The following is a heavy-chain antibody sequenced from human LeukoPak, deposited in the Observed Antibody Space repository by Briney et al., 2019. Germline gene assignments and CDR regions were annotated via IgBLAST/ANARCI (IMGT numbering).Heavy chain of an antibody. Sequence: ASVKVSCKASGYTFTNYGISWVRQAPGQGLEWMGWISAYNGNTKYASKFQGRVTMTTDTSTTTAYMELRSLKSDDTAVYYCSRDGHRRYYYDSGSYPSGDYWAQGTLVTVSS. CDR1: GYTFTNYG. CDR2: ISAYNGNT. CDR3: SRDGHRRYYYDSGSYPSGDY. D-gene: IGHD3-10*01. J-gene: IGHJ4*01. V-gene: IGHV1-18*01.